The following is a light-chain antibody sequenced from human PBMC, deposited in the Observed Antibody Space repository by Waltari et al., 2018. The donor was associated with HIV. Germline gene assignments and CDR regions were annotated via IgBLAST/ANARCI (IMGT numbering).Light chain of an antibody. Sequence: SSELTQDPAVSVALGQTVKLTCQGDSLRRDYASWYQQKPGQAPVIVIYSETNRPSRIPDRFSGSSSGNTASLTITGSQAEDEADYYCCSRDSSGNHLVFGGGTKLTVL. CDR3: CSRDSSGNHLV. CDR2: SET. J-gene: IGLJ3*02. V-gene: IGLV3-19*01. CDR1: SLRRDY.